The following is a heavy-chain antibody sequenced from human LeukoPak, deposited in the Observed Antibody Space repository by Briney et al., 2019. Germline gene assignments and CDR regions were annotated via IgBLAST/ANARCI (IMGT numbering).Heavy chain of an antibody. CDR1: GGSISSYY. D-gene: IGHD3-22*01. Sequence: SETLSLTCTVSGGSISSYYWSWIRQPPGKGLEWIGYIYYSGSTNYNPSLKSRVTISVDTSKNQFSLKLSSVTAADTAVCYCARAYYYYDSSGYYYGPFDYWGQGTLVTVSS. CDR3: ARAYYYYDSSGYYYGPFDY. J-gene: IGHJ4*02. CDR2: IYYSGST. V-gene: IGHV4-59*01.